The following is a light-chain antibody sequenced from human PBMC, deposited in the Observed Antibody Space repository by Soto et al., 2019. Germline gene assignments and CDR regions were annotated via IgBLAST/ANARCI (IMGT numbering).Light chain of an antibody. J-gene: IGKJ2*01. CDR2: AAS. CDR1: RGITRS. CDR3: QQLNSYPYT. V-gene: IGKV1-9*01. Sequence: IQLTQSPSSLSASVGDRVTITCRASRGITRSLAWYQQNPGKAPKLLVYAASTLESGVPSRFSGSGSGTDFTLTINSLQPEDFATYYCQQLNSYPYTFGQGTKLEI.